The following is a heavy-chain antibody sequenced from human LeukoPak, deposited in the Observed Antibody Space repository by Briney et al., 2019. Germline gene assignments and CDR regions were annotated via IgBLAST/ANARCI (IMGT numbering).Heavy chain of an antibody. J-gene: IGHJ4*02. CDR3: AKNYYDSSGYYFFDY. CDR1: GFTFSSYD. CDR2: IGTAGDT. V-gene: IGHV3-13*01. D-gene: IGHD3-22*01. Sequence: GGSLRLSCAASGFTFSSYDMHWVRQATGKGLEWVSAIGTAGDTYYPGSVKGRFTISRDNAKNSLYLQMNSLRAEDTALYYCAKNYYDSSGYYFFDYWGQGTLVTVSS.